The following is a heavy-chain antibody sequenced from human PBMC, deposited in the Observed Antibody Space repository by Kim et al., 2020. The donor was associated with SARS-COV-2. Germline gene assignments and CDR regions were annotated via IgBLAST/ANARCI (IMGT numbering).Heavy chain of an antibody. J-gene: IGHJ3*02. D-gene: IGHD6-13*01. CDR3: ARIPRIAAAGTPANDAFDI. CDR1: GFSLSTSGMC. CDR2: IDWDDDK. V-gene: IGHV2-70*11. Sequence: SGPTLVNPTQTLTLTCTFSGFSLSTSGMCVSWIRQPPGKALEWLARIDWDDDKYYSTSLKTRLTISKDTSKNQVVLTMTNMDPVDTATYYCARIPRIAAAGTPANDAFDIWGQGTMVTVSS.